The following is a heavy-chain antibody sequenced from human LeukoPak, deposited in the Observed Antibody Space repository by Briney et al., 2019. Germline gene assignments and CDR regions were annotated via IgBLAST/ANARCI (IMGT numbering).Heavy chain of an antibody. CDR2: INPSGGST. D-gene: IGHD1-26*01. J-gene: IGHJ4*02. CDR3: ARDIGVGAKVAEYYFDY. Sequence: GASVKVSCKASGYTFTSYYMHWVRQAPGQGLEWMVIINPSGGSTSYAQKFQGRVTMTRDTSTSTVYMELSSLRSEDTAVYYCARDIGVGAKVAEYYFDYWGQGTLVTVSS. V-gene: IGHV1-46*01. CDR1: GYTFTSYY.